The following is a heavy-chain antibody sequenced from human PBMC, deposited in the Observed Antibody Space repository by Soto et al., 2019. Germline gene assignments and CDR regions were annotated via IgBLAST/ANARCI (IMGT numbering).Heavy chain of an antibody. CDR3: ARDNSGDFWSGYSHYYFDY. Sequence: ASVKVSCKVSGYTLTELSMHWVRQAPGKGLEWMGGFDPEDGETIYAQKLQGRLTMTTDTSTSTAYMELRSLRSDDTALYYCARDNSGDFWSGYSHYYFDYWGQGTLVTVSS. V-gene: IGHV1-24*01. CDR2: FDPEDGET. D-gene: IGHD3-3*01. CDR1: GYTLTELS. J-gene: IGHJ4*02.